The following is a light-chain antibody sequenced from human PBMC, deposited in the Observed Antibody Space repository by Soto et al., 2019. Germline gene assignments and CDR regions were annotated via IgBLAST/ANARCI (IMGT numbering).Light chain of an antibody. CDR3: GSWDSSLSAYV. CDR2: DDD. J-gene: IGLJ1*01. Sequence: QSVLTQPPSVSPAPGQRVTISCSGSSPNIGGNSVSWYHQPPGTAPKLLIYDDDKRPSGIPDRFSGSKSGTSATLGITGFQTGDEADYYCGSWDSSLSAYVFGTGTKVTVL. V-gene: IGLV1-51*01. CDR1: SPNIGGNS.